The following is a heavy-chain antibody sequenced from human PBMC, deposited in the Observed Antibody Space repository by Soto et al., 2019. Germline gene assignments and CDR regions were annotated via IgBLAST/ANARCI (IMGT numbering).Heavy chain of an antibody. CDR1: GGSFSGYY. J-gene: IGHJ4*02. V-gene: IGHV4-34*01. CDR2: INHSGST. CDR3: ARGDYGAYAY. D-gene: IGHD4-17*01. Sequence: QVQLQQWGAGLLKPSETLSLTCAVYGGSFSGYYWSWIRQPPGKGLEWIGEINHSGSTNYNPSLKSRVTISVDTSKNQISLKLSSVTAADTAVYYCARGDYGAYAYWGQGTLVTVSS.